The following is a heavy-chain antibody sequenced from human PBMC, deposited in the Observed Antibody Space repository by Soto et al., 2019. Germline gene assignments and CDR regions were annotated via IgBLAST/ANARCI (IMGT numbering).Heavy chain of an antibody. CDR2: ISYDGSNK. D-gene: IGHD2-15*01. CDR1: GFTFSSYA. J-gene: IGHJ4*02. CDR3: ARDQGARGVEDY. V-gene: IGHV3-30-3*01. Sequence: PGGSLRLSCAASGFTFSSYAMHWVRQAPGKGLEWVAVISYDGSNKYYADSVKGRFTISRDNSKNTLYLQMNSLRAEDTAVYYCARDQGARGVEDYWGQGTLVTVSS.